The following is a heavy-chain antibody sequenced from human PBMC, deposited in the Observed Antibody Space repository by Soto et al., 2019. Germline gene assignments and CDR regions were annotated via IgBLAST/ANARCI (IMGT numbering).Heavy chain of an antibody. D-gene: IGHD2-2*01. V-gene: IGHV3-13*01. CDR1: GFTFSSYD. Sequence: GGSLRLSCAASGFTFSSYDMHWVRQATGKGLEWVSAIGTAGDTYYPGSVKGRFTISRENAKNSLYLQMNSLRAEDTAVYYCARGCGSTSCYYYGMDVWGQGTTVTVSS. CDR3: ARGCGSTSCYYYGMDV. J-gene: IGHJ6*02. CDR2: IGTAGDT.